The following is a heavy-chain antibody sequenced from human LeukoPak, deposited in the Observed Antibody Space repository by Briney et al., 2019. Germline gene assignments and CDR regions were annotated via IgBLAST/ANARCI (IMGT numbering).Heavy chain of an antibody. V-gene: IGHV4-59*08. CDR2: IYYSGST. CDR1: GFMFSDHY. CDR3: ARHRGYCSGGSCLYYFDY. Sequence: SGGSLRLSCAASGFMFSDHYMDWIRQPPGKGLEWIGYIYYSGSTNYNPSLKSRVTISVDTSKNQFSLKLSSVTAADTAVYYCARHRGYCSGGSCLYYFDYWGQGTLVTVSS. J-gene: IGHJ4*02. D-gene: IGHD2-15*01.